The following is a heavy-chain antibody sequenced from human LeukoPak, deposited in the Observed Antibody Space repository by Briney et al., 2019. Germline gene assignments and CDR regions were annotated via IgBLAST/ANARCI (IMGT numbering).Heavy chain of an antibody. V-gene: IGHV1-69*04. CDR2: IIPILGIA. J-gene: IGHJ4*02. CDR1: GGTFSSNA. CDR3: ATRGEVGYSGYEIYYFDY. Sequence: ASVKVSCKASGGTFSSNAISWVRQAPGQGLEWMGRIIPILGIANYAQKFQGRVTITADKSTSTAYVELSSLRSEDTAVYYCATRGEVGYSGYEIYYFDYWGQGTLVTVSS. D-gene: IGHD5-12*01.